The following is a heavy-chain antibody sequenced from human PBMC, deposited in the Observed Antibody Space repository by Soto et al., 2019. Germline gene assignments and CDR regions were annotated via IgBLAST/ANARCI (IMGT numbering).Heavy chain of an antibody. CDR1: GASIKSSNYF. J-gene: IGHJ4*02. Sequence: SETLSLTCTVSGASIKSSNYFWGWIRQPPGKGLEFVGSIHSSGGTYYNPSLKSRVTVSVDLSNSHFSLSLKSLTATDTAVYYCGRLAEAATGHTDFDFWGQGTLVTVSS. CDR3: GRLAEAATGHTDFDF. V-gene: IGHV4-39*02. D-gene: IGHD2-15*01. CDR2: IHSSGGT.